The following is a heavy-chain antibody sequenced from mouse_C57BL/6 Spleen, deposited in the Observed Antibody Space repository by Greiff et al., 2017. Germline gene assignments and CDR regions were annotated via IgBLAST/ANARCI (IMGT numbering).Heavy chain of an antibody. V-gene: IGHV1-52*01. CDR1: GYTFTSYW. CDR3: ARSGESDGYYVGY. CDR2: IDPSDSET. D-gene: IGHD2-3*01. Sequence: QVQLQQPGAELVRPGSSVKLSCKASGYTFTSYWMHWVKQRPIQGLEWIGNIDPSDSETHYNQKFKDKATLTVDKSSSTAYMQLSSLTSEDSAVYYCARSGESDGYYVGYWGQGTTLTVSS. J-gene: IGHJ2*01.